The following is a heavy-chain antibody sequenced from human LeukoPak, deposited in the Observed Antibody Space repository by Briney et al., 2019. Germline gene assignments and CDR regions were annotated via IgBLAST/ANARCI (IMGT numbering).Heavy chain of an antibody. Sequence: ASVKVSCKASGYTFTGYYMHWVRQAPGQGLEWMGWINPNSGGTNYAQKFQGRVTMTRDTSISTAYMELSRLRSDDTAVYYCARDLLGYCSSTSCYSLRYWGQGTLVTVSS. CDR1: GYTFTGYY. J-gene: IGHJ4*02. CDR3: ARDLLGYCSSTSCYSLRY. D-gene: IGHD2-2*01. CDR2: INPNSGGT. V-gene: IGHV1-2*02.